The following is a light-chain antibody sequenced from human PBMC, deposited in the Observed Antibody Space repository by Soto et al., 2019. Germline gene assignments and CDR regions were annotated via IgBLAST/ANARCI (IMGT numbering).Light chain of an antibody. Sequence: DIQMTQSPSTLSASVGDRDTITCRASQSISTYLAWFQLKPGKAPGLLIYRASSLESGVPSRFSGSGSGTELTVTISNLQTDDFATYYCQQYDSYPYTFGQGTKLEIK. CDR2: RAS. CDR1: QSISTY. J-gene: IGKJ2*01. CDR3: QQYDSYPYT. V-gene: IGKV1-5*03.